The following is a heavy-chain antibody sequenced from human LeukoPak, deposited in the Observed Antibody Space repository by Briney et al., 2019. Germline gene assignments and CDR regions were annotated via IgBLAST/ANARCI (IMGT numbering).Heavy chain of an antibody. D-gene: IGHD3-16*02. CDR2: IIPIFGTA. J-gene: IGHJ6*03. CDR3: ARVRLSHYYYYYYMDV. CDR1: GGTFSSYA. V-gene: IGHV1-69*05. Sequence: SVKVSCKASGGTFSSYAISWVRQAPGQGLGWMGGIIPIFGTANYAQKFQGRVTITTDESTSTAYMELSSLRSEDTAVYYCARVRLSHYYYYYYMDVWGKGTTVTVSS.